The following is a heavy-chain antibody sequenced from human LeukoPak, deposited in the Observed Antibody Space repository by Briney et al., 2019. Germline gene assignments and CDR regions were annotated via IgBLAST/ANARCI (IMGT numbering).Heavy chain of an antibody. V-gene: IGHV3-30*18. D-gene: IGHD1-14*01. Sequence: PGGSLRLSCAPSGFTFSRYGMHWVRQAPGKGLEWVALISYDGSNKYYADSVKGRFTISRDNSKNTLYLQMNSLRAEDTAVYYCAKEPKPRPTVGYFQHWGQGTLVTVSS. J-gene: IGHJ1*01. CDR1: GFTFSRYG. CDR2: ISYDGSNK. CDR3: AKEPKPRPTVGYFQH.